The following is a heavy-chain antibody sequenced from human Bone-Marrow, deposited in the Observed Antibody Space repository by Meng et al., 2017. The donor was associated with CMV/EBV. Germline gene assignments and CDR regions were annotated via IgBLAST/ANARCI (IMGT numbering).Heavy chain of an antibody. Sequence: GGSLRLSCAASGFIFSDYGMHWVRQAPGKGLEWVASINQYGSEEYSVDSVKGRFTISRDNAKNSLYLQMNSLRAEDTAVYYCARGSSGPWAFDIWGQGRMVTVSS. V-gene: IGHV3-7*01. CDR3: ARGSSGPWAFDI. CDR1: GFIFSDYG. CDR2: INQYGSEE. J-gene: IGHJ3*02. D-gene: IGHD3-22*01.